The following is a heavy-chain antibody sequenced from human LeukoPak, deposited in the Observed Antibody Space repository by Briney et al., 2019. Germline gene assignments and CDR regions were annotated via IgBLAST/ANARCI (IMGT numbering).Heavy chain of an antibody. CDR3: AGQMTTVTTGAWFDP. CDR2: FSYTRSP. D-gene: IGHD4-17*01. Sequence: PSECLSLTCTDSGGSIRYYCWNWIRKPPGKGLEWVGCFSYTRSPNYNPSLKSRVPISVDTSMHQFSLKLSSVTAADTAVYYCAGQMTTVTTGAWFDPWGQGTLVTVSS. V-gene: IGHV4-59*08. CDR1: GGSIRYYC. J-gene: IGHJ5*02.